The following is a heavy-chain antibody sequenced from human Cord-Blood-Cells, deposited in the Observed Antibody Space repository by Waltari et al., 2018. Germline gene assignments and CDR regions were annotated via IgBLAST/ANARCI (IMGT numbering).Heavy chain of an antibody. CDR1: CGSFSGYY. CDR3: ARGIPDY. CDR2: INHSGST. V-gene: IGHV4-34*01. J-gene: IGHJ4*02. Sequence: QLLLQHCGAGLLNQSPTLSLTCAVYCGSFSGYYWSWIRQPPGKGLEWIGEINHSGSTNYNPSLKSRVAISVDTSKNQFSLKLSSVTAADTAGYYCARGIPDYWGQGTLVTVSS.